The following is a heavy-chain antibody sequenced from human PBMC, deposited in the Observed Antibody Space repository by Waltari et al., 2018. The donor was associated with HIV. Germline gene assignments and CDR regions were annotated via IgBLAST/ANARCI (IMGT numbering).Heavy chain of an antibody. V-gene: IGHV3-11*01. CDR1: GFTCSDHY. CDR2: IRSDTDTI. Sequence: QVQLVEPGGGLVNPGGSLRPSWAKAGFTCSDHYMTWIRQAPGKGLEWVSYIRSDTDTIYYADSVKGRFTISRDNAKNSLYLQMNRLSVEDTAVYYCARLKYSSGFFDYWGQGALVTVSS. CDR3: ARLKYSSGFFDY. D-gene: IGHD6-19*01. J-gene: IGHJ4*02.